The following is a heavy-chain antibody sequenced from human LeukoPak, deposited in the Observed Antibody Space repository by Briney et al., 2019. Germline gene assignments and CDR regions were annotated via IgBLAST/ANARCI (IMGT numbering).Heavy chain of an antibody. Sequence: GGSLRHSCAASGFTFSSYSMNWVRQAPGKGLEWVSSISSSSSYIYYADSVKGRFTISRDNAKNSLYLQMNSLRAEDTAVYYCARDPYSSNYFDYWGQGTLVTVSS. D-gene: IGHD6-19*01. J-gene: IGHJ4*02. CDR3: ARDPYSSNYFDY. CDR2: ISSSSSYI. V-gene: IGHV3-21*01. CDR1: GFTFSSYS.